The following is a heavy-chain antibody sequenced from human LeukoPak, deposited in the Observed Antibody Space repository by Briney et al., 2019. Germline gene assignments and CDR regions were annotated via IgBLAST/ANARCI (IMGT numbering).Heavy chain of an antibody. V-gene: IGHV4-39*07. CDR2: IYYSGST. D-gene: IGHD3-16*01. CDR1: GGSISSSSYY. CDR3: ARCAHYDYVWGSCFDY. Sequence: SETLSLTCTVSGGSISSSSYYWGWIRQPPGKGLEWIGSIYYSGSTYYNPSLKSRATISVDTSKNQFSLKLSSVTAADTAVYYCARCAHYDYVWGSCFDYWGQGTLVTVSS. J-gene: IGHJ4*02.